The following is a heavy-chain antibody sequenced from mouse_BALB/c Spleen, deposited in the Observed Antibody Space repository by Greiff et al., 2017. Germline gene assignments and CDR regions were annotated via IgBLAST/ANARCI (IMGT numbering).Heavy chain of an antibody. J-gene: IGHJ3*01. D-gene: IGHD1-2*01. Sequence: VQLVESGPGLVAPSQSLSITCTVSGFSLTSYDISWIRQPPGKGLEWLGVIWTGGGTNYNSAFMSRLSISKDNSKSQVFLKMNSLQTDDTAIYYCVREGITTAGFAYWGQGTLVTVSA. CDR1: GFSLTSYD. V-gene: IGHV2-9-2*01. CDR3: VREGITTAGFAY. CDR2: IWTGGGT.